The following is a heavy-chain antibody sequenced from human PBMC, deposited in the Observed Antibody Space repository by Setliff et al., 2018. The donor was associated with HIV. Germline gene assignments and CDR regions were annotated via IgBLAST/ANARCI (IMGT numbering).Heavy chain of an antibody. CDR3: SKSMKFYYYGLDV. CDR1: GYTFTGNY. D-gene: IGHD2-8*01. Sequence: ASVKVSCKASGYTFTGNYIHWVRQAPGQGLEWMGWINPNSGGTNYEQKFQGRVTMTRDTSISTAYMELSRLRSDDTALYYCSKSMKFYYYGLDVWGPGTAVTVSS. J-gene: IGHJ6*02. V-gene: IGHV1-2*02. CDR2: INPNSGGT.